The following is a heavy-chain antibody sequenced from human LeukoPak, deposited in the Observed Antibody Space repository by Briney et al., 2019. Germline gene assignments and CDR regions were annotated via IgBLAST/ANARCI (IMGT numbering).Heavy chain of an antibody. CDR2: ITASGYNT. J-gene: IGHJ3*02. Sequence: GGSLRLSCTASRFTFSNFAMNWVRLAPGKGLEWVSAITASGYNTYYTDSVKGRFTISRDNSKNMVFLQMDSLRAADTAIYYCAKDRAANSLDSFDIWGQGSMVTVSS. D-gene: IGHD1-7*01. V-gene: IGHV3-23*01. CDR3: AKDRAANSLDSFDI. CDR1: RFTFSNFA.